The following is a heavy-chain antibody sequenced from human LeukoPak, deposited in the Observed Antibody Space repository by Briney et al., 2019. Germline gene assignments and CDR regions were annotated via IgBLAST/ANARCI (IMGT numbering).Heavy chain of an antibody. D-gene: IGHD4-17*01. CDR2: IIPIFCTA. CDR1: GGTFSSYA. J-gene: IGHJ3*02. Sequence: SGKVSCKASGGTFSSYAISWVRQAPGQGLEWMGRIIPIFCTANYAQKFQGRVTITTDESTSTAYMELSSLRSEDTAVYYCAFPTDYGDPGGAFDIWGQGTMVTVSS. CDR3: AFPTDYGDPGGAFDI. V-gene: IGHV1-69*05.